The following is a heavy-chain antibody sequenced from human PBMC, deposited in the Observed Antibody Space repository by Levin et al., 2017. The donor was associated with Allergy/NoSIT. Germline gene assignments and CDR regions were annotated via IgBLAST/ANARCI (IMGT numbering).Heavy chain of an antibody. V-gene: IGHV3-53*01. CDR3: ARAADAFGVSFDH. CDR1: GFTVSSNY. CDR2: IYSGETT. Sequence: GGSLRLSCVVSGFTVSSNYMSWVRQAPGKGLEWVSIIYSGETTYYGDSVKGRFTISRDNSKNTLYLHMNSLRAEDTAVYYCARAADAFGVSFDHWGQGTLVTVSS. J-gene: IGHJ4*02. D-gene: IGHD3-10*01.